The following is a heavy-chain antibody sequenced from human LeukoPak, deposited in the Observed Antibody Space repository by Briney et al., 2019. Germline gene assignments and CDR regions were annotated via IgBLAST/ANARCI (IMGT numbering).Heavy chain of an antibody. J-gene: IGHJ3*02. V-gene: IGHV1-2*02. CDR3: ARLRRRERGGWYGDAFDI. D-gene: IGHD6-19*01. CDR2: INPNSGGT. Sequence: ASVKVSCKASGYTFTGYYLHWVRQAPGQGLEWMGWINPNSGGTKYAQKFQGRVTMTRDTSINTAYMELRRLTSDDTAVYYCARLRRRERGGWYGDAFDIWGQGTMVTVSS. CDR1: GYTFTGYY.